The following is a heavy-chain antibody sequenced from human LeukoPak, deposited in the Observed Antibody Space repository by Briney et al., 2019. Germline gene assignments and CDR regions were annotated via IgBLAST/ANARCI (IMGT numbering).Heavy chain of an antibody. J-gene: IGHJ5*02. V-gene: IGHV3-21*01. CDR1: GFTFSSYG. D-gene: IGHD1-26*01. CDR2: ISSSSSYR. Sequence: PGGSLRLSCAASGFTFSSYGMNWVRQAPGKGLEWVSSISSSSSYRYYADSVKGRFTISRDNAKNSLYLQMNSLRAEDTAVYYCARDNIIVGVAWNWFDPWGQGILVTVSS. CDR3: ARDNIIVGVAWNWFDP.